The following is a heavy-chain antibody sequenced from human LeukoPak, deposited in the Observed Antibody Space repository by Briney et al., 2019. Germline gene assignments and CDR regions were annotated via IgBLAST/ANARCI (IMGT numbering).Heavy chain of an antibody. J-gene: IGHJ4*02. CDR3: ARDKSGNSGWYSYFDY. CDR1: GYTFTGYY. Sequence: ASVKVSCKASGYTFTGYYMHWVRQAPGQGLEWMGWINPNSGGTNYAQKFQGRVTMTRDTSISTAYMELSRLRSDDTAVYYCARDKSGNSGWYSYFDYWGQGTLVTVSS. V-gene: IGHV1-2*02. D-gene: IGHD6-19*01. CDR2: INPNSGGT.